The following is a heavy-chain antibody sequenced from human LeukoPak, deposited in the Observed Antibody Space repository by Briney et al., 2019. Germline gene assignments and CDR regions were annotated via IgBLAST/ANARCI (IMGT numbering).Heavy chain of an antibody. Sequence: SGPALVKPTQTLTLTCTFSGFSLSTSGMCVSWIRQPPGKALEWLARIDWDDDKYYSTSLKTRLTISKDTSKNQVVLTMTNMDPVDTATYYCARMTEPIEALSNAEAFDYWGQGTLVTVSS. V-gene: IGHV2-70*11. D-gene: IGHD6-13*01. CDR2: IDWDDDK. CDR1: GFSLSTSGMC. CDR3: ARMTEPIEALSNAEAFDY. J-gene: IGHJ4*02.